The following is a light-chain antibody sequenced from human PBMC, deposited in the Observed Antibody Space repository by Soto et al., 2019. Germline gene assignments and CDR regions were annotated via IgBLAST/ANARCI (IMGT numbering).Light chain of an antibody. CDR2: DAS. CDR1: QSVSSN. CDR3: QQYNNWPPKYT. J-gene: IGKJ2*01. Sequence: EIVMTQSPATLSVSPGERATLSCRASQSVSSNLAWYQQKPGQAPRLLIYDASTRATGIPARFSGSGSGTAFHLTISSLQSEDFAVYYCQQYNNWPPKYTFGQGTKLEIK. V-gene: IGKV3-15*01.